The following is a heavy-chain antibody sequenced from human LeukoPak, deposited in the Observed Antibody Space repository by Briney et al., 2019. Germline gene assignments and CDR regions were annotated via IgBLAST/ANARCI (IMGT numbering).Heavy chain of an antibody. CDR2: ISGSGGST. D-gene: IGHD2-15*01. CDR1: GFTFSSYA. Sequence: HPGGSLRLSCAASGFTFSSYAMSWVRQAPGKGLEWVSAISGSGGSTYYADSVKGRFTISRDNSKNTLYLQVNSLRAEDTAVYYCAKDHEVFRIDQNAFDIWGQGTMVTVSS. J-gene: IGHJ3*02. CDR3: AKDHEVFRIDQNAFDI. V-gene: IGHV3-23*01.